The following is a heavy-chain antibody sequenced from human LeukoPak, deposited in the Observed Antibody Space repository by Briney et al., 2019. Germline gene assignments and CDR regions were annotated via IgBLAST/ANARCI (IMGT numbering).Heavy chain of an antibody. J-gene: IGHJ2*01. CDR3: AKDSSSGYYHLGHWYFDL. CDR1: GFTFDDYA. Sequence: GGSLRLSCAASGFTFDDYAMHWVRHAPGKGLEWVSGISWNSGSIGYADSVKGRFTISRDNAKNSLYLQMNSLRAEDTALYYCAKDSSSGYYHLGHWYFDLWGRGTLVTVSS. CDR2: ISWNSGSI. V-gene: IGHV3-9*01. D-gene: IGHD3-22*01.